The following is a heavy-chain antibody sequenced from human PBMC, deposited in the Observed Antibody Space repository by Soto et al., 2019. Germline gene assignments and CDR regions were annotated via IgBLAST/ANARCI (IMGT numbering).Heavy chain of an antibody. J-gene: IGHJ4*02. CDR1: CASVSTGVYY. CDR2: IDNTGSA. Sequence: SETLSLTCTGSCASVSTGVYYWTWIRQYPGKGLEWIGYIDNTGSAYYNPSLTGRVDISVDTSKNQFSLNLQSLTAADTAFYYCAGAVSDFDVRRYRTSYFDQWGQGILVTVSS. CDR3: AGAVSDFDVRRYRTSYFDQ. D-gene: IGHD3-10*02. V-gene: IGHV4-31*03.